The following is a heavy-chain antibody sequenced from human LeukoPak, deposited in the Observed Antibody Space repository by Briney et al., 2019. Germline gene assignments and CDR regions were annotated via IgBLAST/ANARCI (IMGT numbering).Heavy chain of an antibody. CDR3: ARDRDYDFWSGYYFVHYYGMDV. J-gene: IGHJ6*02. CDR1: GYTFTSYG. Sequence: GASVKVSCKASGYTFTSYGISWVRQAPGQGLEWMGWISAYNGNTNYAQKLQGRVTMTTDTSTSTAYMELRRLRSDDTAVYYCARDRDYDFWSGYYFVHYYGMDVWGQGTTVTVSS. V-gene: IGHV1-18*01. D-gene: IGHD3-3*01. CDR2: ISAYNGNT.